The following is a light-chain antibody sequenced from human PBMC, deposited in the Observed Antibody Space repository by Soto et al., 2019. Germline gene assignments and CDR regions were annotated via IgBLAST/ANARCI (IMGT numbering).Light chain of an antibody. CDR3: SAYTGSSNV. V-gene: IGLV2-8*01. CDR1: SRDVGGYNY. J-gene: IGLJ1*01. Sequence: QSALTQPPSASGSPGQSVAISCTGTSRDVGGYNYVSWYQQHPGKAPKLMIYEVNKRPSGVPDRFSGSKSGNTASLTVSGPQAEDEDDYYCSAYTGSSNVFGTGTKVTVL. CDR2: EVN.